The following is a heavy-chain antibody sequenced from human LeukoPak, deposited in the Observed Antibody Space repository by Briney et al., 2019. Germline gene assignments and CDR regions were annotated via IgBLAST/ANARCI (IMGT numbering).Heavy chain of an antibody. CDR1: GGSISSYY. CDR2: IHYSGST. V-gene: IGHV4-59*12. D-gene: IGHD4-17*01. J-gene: IGHJ3*02. CDR3: ARDYGDYVGAFDI. Sequence: SETLSLTCTVSGGSISSYYWNWIRQPPGKGLEWIGLIHYSGSTNYNPSLKSRPTMSVDTSKNQFSLKLSSVTAADTAVYYCARDYGDYVGAFDIWGQGTMVTVSS.